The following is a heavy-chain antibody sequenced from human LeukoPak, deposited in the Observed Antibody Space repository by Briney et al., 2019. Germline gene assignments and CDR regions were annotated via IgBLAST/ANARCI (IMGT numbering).Heavy chain of an antibody. J-gene: IGHJ4*02. CDR1: GGSISSGGYY. Sequence: SETLSLTCTVSGGSISSGGYYWSWIRQHPGKGLEWIGYIYYSGSTYYNPSLKSRVTISVDTSKNQFSLKLSSVTAVDTAVYYCARDVMVRGAADYWGQGTLVTVSS. CDR2: IYYSGST. D-gene: IGHD3-10*01. V-gene: IGHV4-31*03. CDR3: ARDVMVRGAADY.